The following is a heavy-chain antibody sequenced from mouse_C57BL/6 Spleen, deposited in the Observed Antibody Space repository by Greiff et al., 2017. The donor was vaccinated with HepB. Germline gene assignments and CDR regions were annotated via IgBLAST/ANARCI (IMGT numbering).Heavy chain of an antibody. CDR2: ISSGGSYT. Sequence: EVKLVESGGDLVKPGGSLKLSCAASGFTFSSYGMSWVRQTPDKRLEWVATISSGGSYTYYPDSVKGRFTISRDNAKNTLYLQMSSLKSEDTAMYYCARHPIYYDYWFAYWGQGTLVTVSA. CDR1: GFTFSSYG. V-gene: IGHV5-6*01. D-gene: IGHD2-4*01. J-gene: IGHJ3*01. CDR3: ARHPIYYDYWFAY.